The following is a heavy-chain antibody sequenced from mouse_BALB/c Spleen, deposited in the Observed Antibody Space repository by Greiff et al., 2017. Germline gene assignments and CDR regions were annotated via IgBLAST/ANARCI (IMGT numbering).Heavy chain of an antibody. J-gene: IGHJ4*01. Sequence: VQLKESGAELARPGASVKLSCKASGYTFTSYWMQWVKQRPGQGLEWIGAIYPGDGDTRYTQKFKGKATLTADKSSSTAYMQLSSLASEDSAVYYCARSYYYAMDYWGQGTSVTVSS. CDR3: ARSYYYAMDY. CDR2: IYPGDGDT. V-gene: IGHV1-87*01. CDR1: GYTFTSYW.